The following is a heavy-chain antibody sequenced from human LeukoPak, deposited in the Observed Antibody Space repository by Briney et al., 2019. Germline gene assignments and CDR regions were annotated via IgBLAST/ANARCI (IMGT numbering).Heavy chain of an antibody. CDR2: IYSGGNT. J-gene: IGHJ4*02. Sequence: GGSLRLSCAASGFTVSSNYMSWVRQAPGKGLEWVSIIYSGGNTYYADSVKGRFTISRDNSQNTLYLQTNSLRAEDTAVYYCASALAAASHTSFDHWGQGTLVTVSS. D-gene: IGHD6-13*01. CDR1: GFTVSSNY. CDR3: ASALAAASHTSFDH. V-gene: IGHV3-66*01.